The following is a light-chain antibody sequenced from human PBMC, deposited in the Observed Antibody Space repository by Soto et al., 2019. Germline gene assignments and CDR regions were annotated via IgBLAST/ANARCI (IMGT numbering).Light chain of an antibody. V-gene: IGKV1-5*03. J-gene: IGKJ1*01. CDR3: QPYTSYSPT. CDR1: QTISSW. Sequence: DSWTPQHPATWSGRGGDIVTITCRASQTISSWLAWYEQIPGKAPELVILKASSLHSGVPSRFSGSGSGTDFTLTISIMHHDYFATYYGQPYTSYSPTYDQGTKVDIK. CDR2: KAS.